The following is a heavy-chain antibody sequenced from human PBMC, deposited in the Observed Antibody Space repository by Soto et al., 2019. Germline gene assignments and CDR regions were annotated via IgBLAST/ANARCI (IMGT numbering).Heavy chain of an antibody. D-gene: IGHD3-10*01. J-gene: IGHJ4*02. CDR1: GGSISSSSYY. CDR3: ARDGSMRPGTY. V-gene: IGHV4-39*07. CDR2: IYYSGNT. Sequence: SETLSLTCTVSGGSISSSSYYWGWIRQPPGKGLEWIGSIYYSGNTYYNPSLKSRVTISEDTSKNQFSLKLSSVTAADTAVYYCARDGSMRPGTYWSQGTLVT.